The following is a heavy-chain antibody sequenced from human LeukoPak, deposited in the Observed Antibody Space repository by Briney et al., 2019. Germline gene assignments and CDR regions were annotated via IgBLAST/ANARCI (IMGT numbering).Heavy chain of an antibody. CDR1: GYTFTDYY. J-gene: IGHJ3*02. CDR2: VDPEDGET. V-gene: IGHV1-69-2*01. Sequence: AAVKISCKVSGYTFTDYYMHWVQQAPGKGLEWVGLVDPEDGETIYAEKFQGRVTITADTSTDTAYMELSSLRSEDTAVYYCATGPSVWLWGAFDIWGQGTMVTVSS. CDR3: ATGPSVWLWGAFDI. D-gene: IGHD3-22*01.